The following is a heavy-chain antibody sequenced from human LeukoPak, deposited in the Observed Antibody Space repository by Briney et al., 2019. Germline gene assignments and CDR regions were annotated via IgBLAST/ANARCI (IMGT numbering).Heavy chain of an antibody. V-gene: IGHV5-51*01. Sequence: GESLKISCKGSGYNFPYYWIAWVRQMPGKGLEWMGIIYPGDSDTRYSPSFQGQVTISADMSITTPYLRWNSLKASDTAMYYCARADGYTAHFDSWGQGTLVTVSS. J-gene: IGHJ4*02. CDR2: IYPGDSDT. CDR1: GYNFPYYW. D-gene: IGHD5-24*01. CDR3: ARADGYTAHFDS.